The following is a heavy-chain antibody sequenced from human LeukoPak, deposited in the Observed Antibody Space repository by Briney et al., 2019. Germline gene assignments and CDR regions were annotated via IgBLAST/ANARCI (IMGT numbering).Heavy chain of an antibody. D-gene: IGHD3-3*02. V-gene: IGHV5-51*01. CDR1: GYSFTSYW. J-gene: IGHJ4*02. Sequence: GSLQISCKGSGYSFTSYWIGGVRQMPGKGLEWRGIIYPGDSDTRYSPSFQGQVTISADKSISTAYLQWSSLKASDTAMYYCAKLSRPGYFDYWGQGTLVTVSS. CDR3: AKLSRPGYFDY. CDR2: IYPGDSDT.